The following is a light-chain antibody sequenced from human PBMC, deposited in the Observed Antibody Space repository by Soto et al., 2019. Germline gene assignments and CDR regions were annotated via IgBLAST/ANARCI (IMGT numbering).Light chain of an antibody. J-gene: IGLJ3*02. Sequence: QSALTQSPSASGSPGQSVTISCTGTSSDVGNYKYVSWYQQHPGKAPKLMIYEVSKRPSGVPDRFSGSKSGNTASLTVSELQAEDEADYYCSSYAGSNNWVFGGGTKVTVL. V-gene: IGLV2-8*01. CDR1: SSDVGNYKY. CDR3: SSYAGSNNWV. CDR2: EVS.